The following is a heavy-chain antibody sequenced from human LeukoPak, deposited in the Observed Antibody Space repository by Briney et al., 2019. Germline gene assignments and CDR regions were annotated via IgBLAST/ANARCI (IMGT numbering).Heavy chain of an antibody. Sequence: PSQTLSLTCTVSGGSISSGGYYWSWIRQPPGKGLEWIGYIYHSGSTYYNPSLKSRVTISVDRSKNQFSLKLSSVTAADTAVYYCARTQSLGLGASAGFLFDYWGQGTLVTVSS. V-gene: IGHV4-30-2*01. CDR2: IYHSGST. CDR3: ARTQSLGLGASAGFLFDY. CDR1: GGSISSGGYY. J-gene: IGHJ4*02. D-gene: IGHD1-26*01.